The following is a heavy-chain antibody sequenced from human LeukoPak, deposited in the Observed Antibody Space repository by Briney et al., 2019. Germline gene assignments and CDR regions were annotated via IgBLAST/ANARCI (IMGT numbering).Heavy chain of an antibody. CDR2: ISGSGGSA. V-gene: IGHV3-23*01. D-gene: IGHD1-26*01. CDR3: AKHSGSYYTAFDY. J-gene: IGHJ4*02. Sequence: PGGSLRLSXAASGFTFSSYAMSWVRQAPGKGLEWVSAISGSGGSAYYADSVKGRFTISRDNSKNTLYLQMNSLRAEDTAVYYCAKHSGSYYTAFDYWGQGTLVTVSS. CDR1: GFTFSSYA.